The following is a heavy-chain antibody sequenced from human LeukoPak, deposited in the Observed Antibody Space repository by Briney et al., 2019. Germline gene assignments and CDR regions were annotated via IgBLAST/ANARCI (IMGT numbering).Heavy chain of an antibody. J-gene: IGHJ4*02. Sequence: GSLRLFCAASGFIVSSNYMTWVRQAPGKGLEWVSVFYIGGSTYYADSVKGRFTISRDNSKNTLYLQMNSLRAEDTALYYCARGDGYNYFDSWGQGTLVTVST. V-gene: IGHV3-66*01. CDR1: GFIVSSNY. D-gene: IGHD5-24*01. CDR3: ARGDGYNYFDS. CDR2: FYIGGST.